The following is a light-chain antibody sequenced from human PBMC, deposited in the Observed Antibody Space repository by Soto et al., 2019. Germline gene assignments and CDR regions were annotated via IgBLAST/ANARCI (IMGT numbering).Light chain of an antibody. CDR3: CSYAGSYRGV. J-gene: IGLJ1*01. CDR1: SSNIGAGYD. CDR2: GNS. Sequence: QSVLTQPPSVSGAPGQRVTISCTGSSSNIGAGYDVHWYQQLPGTAPKLLIYGNSNRPSGVPDRFSGSKSGNTASLTISGLQAEDEADYYCCSYAGSYRGVFGTGTKLTVL. V-gene: IGLV1-40*01.